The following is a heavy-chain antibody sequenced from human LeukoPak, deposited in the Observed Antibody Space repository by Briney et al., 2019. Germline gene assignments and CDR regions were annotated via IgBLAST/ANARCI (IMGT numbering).Heavy chain of an antibody. CDR2: IKSDGTA. D-gene: IGHD1-26*01. V-gene: IGHV3-74*01. CDR3: ARDGSYKLDY. J-gene: IGHJ4*02. CDR1: GLTFSGAW. Sequence: GGSLRLSCAASGLTFSGAWMHWVRHTPGKGLVWISRIKSDGTATYADSVRGRFTISRDNAKNTLYLQMNNLRADDTGIYYGARDGSYKLDYWGQGALVTVSS.